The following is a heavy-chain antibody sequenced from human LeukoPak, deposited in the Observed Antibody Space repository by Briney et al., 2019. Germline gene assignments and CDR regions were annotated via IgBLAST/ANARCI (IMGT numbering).Heavy chain of an antibody. J-gene: IGHJ4*02. V-gene: IGHV4-4*02. CDR1: GGSISSSNW. D-gene: IGHD2-8*01. Sequence: PSETLSLTCAVSGGSISSSNWWSWVRQPPGKGLEWIGEIYHSGSTNYNPSLKSRVTISVDKSKNQFSLKLSSVTAADTAVYYCARDLGYCTNGVCHTRFDYWGQGTLVAVSS. CDR2: IYHSGST. CDR3: ARDLGYCTNGVCHTRFDY.